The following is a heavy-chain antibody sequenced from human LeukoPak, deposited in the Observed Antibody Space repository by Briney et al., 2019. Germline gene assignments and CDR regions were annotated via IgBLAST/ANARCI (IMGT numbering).Heavy chain of an antibody. CDR1: GGSIRSYY. J-gene: IGHJ4*02. V-gene: IGHV4-4*07. Sequence: SETLSLTCTVSGGSIRSYYWSWIRQPAGKGLEWIGRIYTSGSTNYNPSLKSRVTISLGTSNNQVSLRLSSVTAADTAVYYCAKGGTYGGGADYWGQGTLVTVSS. D-gene: IGHD1-26*01. CDR2: IYTSGST. CDR3: AKGGTYGGGADY.